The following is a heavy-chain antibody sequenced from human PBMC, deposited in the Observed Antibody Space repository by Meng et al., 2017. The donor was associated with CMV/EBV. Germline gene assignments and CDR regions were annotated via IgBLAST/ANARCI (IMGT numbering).Heavy chain of an antibody. Sequence: GESLKISCAASGFTFSSYAMSWVRQAAGKGLEWVSAISGSGGSTYYADSVKGRFTISRDNSKNTLYLQMNSLRAEDTAVYYCAKDPSFEYSSSFDYWGQGTLVTVSS. J-gene: IGHJ4*02. D-gene: IGHD6-6*01. CDR3: AKDPSFEYSSSFDY. V-gene: IGHV3-23*01. CDR1: GFTFSSYA. CDR2: ISGSGGST.